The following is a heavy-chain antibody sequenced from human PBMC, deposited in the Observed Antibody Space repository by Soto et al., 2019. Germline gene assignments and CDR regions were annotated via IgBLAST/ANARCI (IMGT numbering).Heavy chain of an antibody. D-gene: IGHD3-22*01. Sequence: QVQLVQSGAEVKKPGASVKVSCKASGYTFTSYYMHWVRQAPGQGLEWMGIINPSGGSTSYAQKFQGRVTMTRDTSTSTVYMELSSLRSEDTAVYYCARERLNYDSSGYTDDYWGQGTLVTVSS. J-gene: IGHJ4*02. V-gene: IGHV1-46*01. CDR3: ARERLNYDSSGYTDDY. CDR2: INPSGGST. CDR1: GYTFTSYY.